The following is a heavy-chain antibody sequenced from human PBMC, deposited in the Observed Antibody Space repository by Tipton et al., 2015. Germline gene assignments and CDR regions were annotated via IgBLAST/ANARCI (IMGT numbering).Heavy chain of an antibody. V-gene: IGHV3-7*01. CDR2: ISPDGSEK. Sequence: SLRLSCAASEFMYYNYWMSWVRQAPGRGLEWVGQISPDGSEKYYLDSMKGRFTISRDNAKNSLHLQMHSLRDEDTAVYYCATKLYASAWDYWGQGTLVTVSS. CDR3: ATKLYASAWDY. CDR1: EFMYYNYW. D-gene: IGHD6-19*01. J-gene: IGHJ4*02.